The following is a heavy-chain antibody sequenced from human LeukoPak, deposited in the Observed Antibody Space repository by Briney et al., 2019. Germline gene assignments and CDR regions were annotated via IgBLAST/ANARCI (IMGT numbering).Heavy chain of an antibody. CDR1: GFTFSSYW. D-gene: IGHD4-17*01. J-gene: IGHJ4*02. Sequence: SGGSLRLSCAASGFTFSSYWMSWVRQAPGKGLEWVANIKQDGSEKYYVDSVKGRFTISRDNAKNSLYLQMNSLRAEDTAVYYCARGGHDYGDPFFDYWGRGTLVTVSS. V-gene: IGHV3-7*01. CDR2: IKQDGSEK. CDR3: ARGGHDYGDPFFDY.